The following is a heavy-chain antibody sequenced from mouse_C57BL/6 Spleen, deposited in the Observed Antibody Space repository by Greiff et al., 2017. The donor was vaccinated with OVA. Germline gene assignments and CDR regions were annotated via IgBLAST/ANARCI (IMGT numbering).Heavy chain of an antibody. D-gene: IGHD5-5*01. CDR3: ASERRGALPFDY. CDR1: GYTFTSYW. J-gene: IGHJ2*01. V-gene: IGHV1-53*01. CDR2: INPSNGGT. Sequence: QVQLQQPGTELVKPGASVKLSCKASGYTFTSYWMHWVKQRPGQGLEWIGNINPSNGGTNYNEKFKSKATLTVDKSSSTAYMPLSSLTSEDSAVYYCASERRGALPFDYWGQGTTLTVSS.